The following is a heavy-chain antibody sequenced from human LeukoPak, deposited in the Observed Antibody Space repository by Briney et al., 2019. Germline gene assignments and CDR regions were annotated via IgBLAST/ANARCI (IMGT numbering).Heavy chain of an antibody. J-gene: IGHJ4*02. Sequence: SQTLSLTCTVSGGSISSGGYYWSWICQHPGKGLEWIGYIYYSGSTYYNPSLKSRVTISVDTSKNQFSLKLSSVTAADTAVYYCARAGDTTVTIFDYWGQGTLVTVSS. CDR3: ARAGDTTVTIFDY. V-gene: IGHV4-31*03. CDR2: IYYSGST. D-gene: IGHD4-17*01. CDR1: GGSISSGGYY.